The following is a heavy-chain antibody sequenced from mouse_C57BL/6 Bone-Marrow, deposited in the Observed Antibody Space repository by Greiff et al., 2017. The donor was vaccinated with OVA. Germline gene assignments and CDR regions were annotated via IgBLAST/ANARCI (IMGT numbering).Heavy chain of an antibody. CDR3: ARHLYDGYSFDY. CDR1: GYTFTSYW. Sequence: VQLQQPGAELVKPGASVKMSCKASGYTFTSYWITWVKQRPGQGLEWIGDIYPGSGSTNYNEKFKSKATLTVDTSSSTACMQLSSLTSEDSAVYYCARHLYDGYSFDYWGQGTTLTVSS. V-gene: IGHV1-55*01. J-gene: IGHJ2*01. D-gene: IGHD2-3*01. CDR2: IYPGSGST.